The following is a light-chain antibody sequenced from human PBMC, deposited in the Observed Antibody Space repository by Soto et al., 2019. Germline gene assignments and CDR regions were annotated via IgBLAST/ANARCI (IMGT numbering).Light chain of an antibody. J-gene: IGKJ4*01. CDR1: QSIRSSS. CDR2: GGS. Sequence: EIVLTQSPGTLSLSPGERATLSCRASQSIRSSSLAWYQQKTGQAPRLLIYGGSSRATGIPDRFSGGGSGTDFSLTISRLETEDFSVYYCHKYGSSPLTFGGGTKVDIK. CDR3: HKYGSSPLT. V-gene: IGKV3-20*01.